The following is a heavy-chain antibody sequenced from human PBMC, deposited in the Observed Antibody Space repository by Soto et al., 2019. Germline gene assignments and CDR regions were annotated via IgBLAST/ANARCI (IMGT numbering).Heavy chain of an antibody. CDR2: ISAYTDDP. Sequence: QGQLVQSGAEVKKPGASVKVSCTASGNTFTNFGVTWVRQAPGQGLEWMGWISAYTDDPNYAQKFQGRVTMTIDTSTSTAYLDLRRLTSDDTAVYYCARVIPGAEAWFDPGGQGTLVTVSS. J-gene: IGHJ5*02. CDR1: GNTFTNFG. V-gene: IGHV1-18*01. D-gene: IGHD2-2*01. CDR3: ARVIPGAEAWFDP.